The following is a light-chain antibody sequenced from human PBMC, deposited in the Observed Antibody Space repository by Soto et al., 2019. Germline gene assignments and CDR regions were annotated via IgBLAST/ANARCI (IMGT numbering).Light chain of an antibody. Sequence: EIVLTQSPGTLSLSPGERASLSCRASQSVSSSYLAWYQQKPGQAPRLLIYGASIRATGIPDRFSGSGSGTDFTLTISSLQSEDFAVYYCQQYNNWPQTFGQGTKVEIK. CDR3: QQYNNWPQT. J-gene: IGKJ1*01. CDR2: GAS. CDR1: QSVSSSY. V-gene: IGKV3-20*01.